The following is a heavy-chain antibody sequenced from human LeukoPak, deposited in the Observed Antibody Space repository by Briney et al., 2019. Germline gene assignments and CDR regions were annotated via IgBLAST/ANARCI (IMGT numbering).Heavy chain of an antibody. J-gene: IGHJ6*03. D-gene: IGHD6-6*01. Sequence: GGSLRLSCAASGFTFSSYVMHWVRQAPGKGLEWVAIISYDGSNEYYADSVKGRFTISRDNSKNTLYLQMNSLRAEDTAVYYCARISSSEYYYYYMDVWGKGTTVTVSS. CDR1: GFTFSSYV. V-gene: IGHV3-30*04. CDR3: ARISSSEYYYYYMDV. CDR2: ISYDGSNE.